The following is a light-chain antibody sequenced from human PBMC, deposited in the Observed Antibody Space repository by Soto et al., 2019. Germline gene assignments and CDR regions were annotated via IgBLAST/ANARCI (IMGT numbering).Light chain of an antibody. Sequence: DIQMTQSPSSLSASVGDRVTITCRASQGISNYLAWYQQKPGKVPKLLIFAASTLQSGVPSRFSGSGSETDFTLTISSLQPEDVATYYCQKYNSAPWTFDQGTKVEIK. V-gene: IGKV1-27*01. CDR3: QKYNSAPWT. CDR2: AAS. CDR1: QGISNY. J-gene: IGKJ1*01.